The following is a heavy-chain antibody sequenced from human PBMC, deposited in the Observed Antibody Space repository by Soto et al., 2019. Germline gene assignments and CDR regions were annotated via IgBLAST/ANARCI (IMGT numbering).Heavy chain of an antibody. V-gene: IGHV3-74*01. CDR1: GFTFSSYW. CDR2: IKSDGSGT. Sequence: EVQLVESGGGLVQHGGSLTLSCAASGFTFSSYWMHWVRQAPGKGLVWVARIKSDGSGTIYADSVKGRLTISRDNARNTLYLQMNSLRAEDTAVYFCARGDGDYYDGNGYLGRHWGQGTLVTVSS. CDR3: ARGDGDYYDGNGYLGRH. D-gene: IGHD3-22*01. J-gene: IGHJ4*02.